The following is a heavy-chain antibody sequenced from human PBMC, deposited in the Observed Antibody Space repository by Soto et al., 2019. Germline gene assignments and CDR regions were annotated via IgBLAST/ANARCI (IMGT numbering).Heavy chain of an antibody. CDR1: GFTFSTYA. CDR3: VKGYWKGDV. J-gene: IGHJ6*02. V-gene: IGHV3-23*01. Sequence: EVQLLESGGGLVQRGGSLRLSCVASGFTFSTYAMNWVRQAPGNGLEWVSAISGSGGSIHYADSVKGRFTISRDNSKNTLYLQMNSLRDEDTAVYHCVKGYWKGDVWGQGTTVTVSS. D-gene: IGHD1-1*01. CDR2: ISGSGGSI.